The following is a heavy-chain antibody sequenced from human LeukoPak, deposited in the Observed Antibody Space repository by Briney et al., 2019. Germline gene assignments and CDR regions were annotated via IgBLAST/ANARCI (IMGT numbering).Heavy chain of an antibody. J-gene: IGHJ5*02. CDR3: AKGFRAPGDWFDP. CDR1: GGSFSGYY. CDR2: IYYSGST. Sequence: PSETLSLTCAVYGGSFSGYYWSWIRQPPGKGLEWIGYIYYSGSTNYNPSLKSRVTISVDTSKNQFSLKLSSVTAADTAVYYCAKGFRAPGDWFDPWGQGTLVTVSS. D-gene: IGHD1-14*01. V-gene: IGHV4-59*01.